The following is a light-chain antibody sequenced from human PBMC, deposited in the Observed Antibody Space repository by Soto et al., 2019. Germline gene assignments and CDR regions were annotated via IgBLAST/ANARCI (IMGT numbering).Light chain of an antibody. V-gene: IGKV3-20*01. J-gene: IGKJ1*01. CDR2: GAS. Sequence: PGERATLSCRASQSVSSSYLAWYQQKPGQAPRLLIYGASSRATDIPDRFSGSGSGTDFTLTISRLEPEDFAVYYCQQYGSSPRTFGQGTKVEIK. CDR3: QQYGSSPRT. CDR1: QSVSSSY.